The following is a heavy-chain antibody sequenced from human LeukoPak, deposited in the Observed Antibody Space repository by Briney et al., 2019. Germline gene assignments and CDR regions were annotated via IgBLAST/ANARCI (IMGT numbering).Heavy chain of an antibody. CDR2: TFSSGAT. V-gene: IGHV4-4*09. CDR1: GTSMSGYY. CDR3: ARRSKNGYFLDS. Sequence: SETLSLTCIVSGTSMSGYYWTWIRQPPGKGLGWIGHTFSSGATTHNPSLKSRVTISVDTSRSQFSLNLSSVTAADTAVYSCARRSKNGYFLDSWGQGILVTVSS. D-gene: IGHD6-25*01. J-gene: IGHJ4*02.